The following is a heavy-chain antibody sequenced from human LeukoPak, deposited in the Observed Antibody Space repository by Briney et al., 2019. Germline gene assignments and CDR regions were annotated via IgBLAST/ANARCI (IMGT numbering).Heavy chain of an antibody. CDR2: IIPIFGTA. V-gene: IGHV1-69*06. J-gene: IGHJ4*02. CDR3: ARDRFGGEQN. D-gene: IGHD3-16*01. CDR1: GGTFSSYA. Sequence: ASVKVSCKASGGTFSSYAISWVRQAPGQGLEWMGRIIPIFGTANHAQKFQGRVTITADKSTSTAYMELSSLRSEDTAVYYCARDRFGGEQNWGQGTLVSVSS.